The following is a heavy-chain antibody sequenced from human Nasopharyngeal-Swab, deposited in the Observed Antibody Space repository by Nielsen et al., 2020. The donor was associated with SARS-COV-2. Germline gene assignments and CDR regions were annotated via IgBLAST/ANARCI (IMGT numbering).Heavy chain of an antibody. V-gene: IGHV3-7*03. CDR1: GFTFSDYW. D-gene: IGHD1-1*01. CDR2: IKQDGTLK. Sequence: GESLKISCGGSGFTFSDYWMSWVRQSPEKGLEWVANIKQDGTLKSYVDSVKGRFIISRDNAKNSLDLQMNSLRVEDTAVYYCVRNGIWGQGTLVTV. J-gene: IGHJ4*02. CDR3: VRNGI.